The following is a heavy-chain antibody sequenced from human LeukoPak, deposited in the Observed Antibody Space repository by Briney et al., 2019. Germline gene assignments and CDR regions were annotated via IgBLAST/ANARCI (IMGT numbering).Heavy chain of an antibody. CDR2: IYYSGNT. J-gene: IGHJ4*02. D-gene: IGHD6-6*01. V-gene: IGHV4-59*01. Sequence: SETLSLTCTVSGGSISSYFWIWIRQPPGKGLEWIWYIYYSGNTNSNPSLKSRVTISLDTSKNQFSLKLSSVTAADTAVYYCARAREFISSSGRAYYFDYWGQGTLVTVSS. CDR3: ARAREFISSSGRAYYFDY. CDR1: GGSISSYF.